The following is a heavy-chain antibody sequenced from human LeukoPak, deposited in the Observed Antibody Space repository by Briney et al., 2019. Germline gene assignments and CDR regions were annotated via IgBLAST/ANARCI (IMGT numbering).Heavy chain of an antibody. D-gene: IGHD4-17*01. CDR2: TPYHGVSR. CDR3: AKDRHGDYASDY. J-gene: IGHJ4*02. V-gene: IGHV3-30*02. CDR1: GFIFGSYG. Sequence: GGSLRLSCAASGFIFGSYGMHWVRQAPDKGLEWVAFTPYHGVSRYYAESVKGRFTISRDNSKNTLYLQMNSLKIEDTAVYHCAKDRHGDYASDYWGQGTLVILSS.